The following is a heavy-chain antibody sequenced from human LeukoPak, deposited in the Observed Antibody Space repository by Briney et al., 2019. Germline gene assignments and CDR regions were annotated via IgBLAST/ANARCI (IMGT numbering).Heavy chain of an antibody. Sequence: GGSLRLSCAASGFTFSSYAMSWVRQAPGKGLEWVSAISGSGGSTYYADSVKGRFTISRDNAKNSLYLQMNSLRDEDTAVYYCANSGSLHHYWGQGTLVTVSS. D-gene: IGHD1-26*01. CDR2: ISGSGGST. V-gene: IGHV3-23*01. CDR3: ANSGSLHHY. J-gene: IGHJ4*02. CDR1: GFTFSSYA.